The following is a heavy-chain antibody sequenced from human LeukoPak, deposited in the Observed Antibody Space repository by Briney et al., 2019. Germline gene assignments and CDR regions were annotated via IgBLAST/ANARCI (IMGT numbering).Heavy chain of an antibody. CDR2: IYSGGST. J-gene: IGHJ4*02. V-gene: IGHV3-53*01. D-gene: IGHD3-22*01. Sequence: GGSLRLSCAASGFTVSSNYMSWVRQAPGKGLEWVSIIYSGGSTFYADSVKGRFTISRDNAKNSLYLQMNSLRAEDTALYYCARTKDDSSGYYPENFDYWGQGTLVTVSS. CDR1: GFTVSSNY. CDR3: ARTKDDSSGYYPENFDY.